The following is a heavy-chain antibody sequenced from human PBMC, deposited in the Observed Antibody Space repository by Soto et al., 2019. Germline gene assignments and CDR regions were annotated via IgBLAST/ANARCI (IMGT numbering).Heavy chain of an antibody. Sequence: GGSLRLSCAASGFTFSDYYMSWIRQAPGKGLEWVSYISSSSSYTNYADSVKGRFTISRDNAKNSLYLQMNSLRAEDTAVYYCAREVPGGSTLDYWGQGTLVTVSS. CDR2: ISSSSSYT. CDR1: GFTFSDYY. D-gene: IGHD3-10*01. CDR3: AREVPGGSTLDY. V-gene: IGHV3-11*06. J-gene: IGHJ4*02.